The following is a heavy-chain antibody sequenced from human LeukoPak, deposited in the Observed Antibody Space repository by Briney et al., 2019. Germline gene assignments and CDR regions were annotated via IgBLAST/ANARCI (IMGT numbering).Heavy chain of an antibody. V-gene: IGHV3-30*01. CDR1: GLTFSSYA. D-gene: IGHD5-24*01. J-gene: IGHJ4*02. CDR3: ARPGGRDGYSDYFDY. Sequence: GGSLRLSCAASGLTFSSYAMHWVRQAPGKGLEWVAVISYDGSNKYYADSVKGRFTISRVNSKNTLYLQMNSLRAEDTAVYYCARPGGRDGYSDYFDYWGQGTLVTVSS. CDR2: ISYDGSNK.